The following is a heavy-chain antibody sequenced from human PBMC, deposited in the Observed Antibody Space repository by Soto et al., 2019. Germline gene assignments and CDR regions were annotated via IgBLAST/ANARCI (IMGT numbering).Heavy chain of an antibody. J-gene: IGHJ4*02. V-gene: IGHV3-23*01. Sequence: PGGSLRLSCAASGFTFSSYAMSWVRQAPGKGLEWVSGISGSGGSTYYADSVKGRFTISRDNSKNTLYVQMNSLRAEDTAVYYCAKITMVRGVIDSHDYWGQGTLVTVSS. CDR3: AKITMVRGVIDSHDY. CDR1: GFTFSSYA. D-gene: IGHD3-10*01. CDR2: ISGSGGST.